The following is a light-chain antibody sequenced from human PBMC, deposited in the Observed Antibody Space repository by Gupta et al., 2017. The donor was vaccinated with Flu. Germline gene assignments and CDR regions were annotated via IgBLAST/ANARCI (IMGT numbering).Light chain of an antibody. V-gene: IGKV3-20*01. CDR2: GAS. J-gene: IGKJ1*01. CDR1: QTISSSY. Sequence: TRSLSPGEGATLSCRASQTISSSYLAWYQQKPGQAPRLLIYGASSRATGVPDRFSGSGSGTDFTLTISRLEPGDFAVYYCQQYGSSPPWTFGQGTKVEIK. CDR3: QQYGSSPPWT.